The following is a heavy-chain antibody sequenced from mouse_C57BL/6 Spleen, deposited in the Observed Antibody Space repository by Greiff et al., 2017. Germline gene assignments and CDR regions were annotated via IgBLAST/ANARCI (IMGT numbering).Heavy chain of an antibody. CDR2: INPSNGGT. CDR3: ARWGLSPSYWYFDV. V-gene: IGHV1-53*01. J-gene: IGHJ1*03. CDR1: GYTFTSYW. D-gene: IGHD2-2*01. Sequence: VQLQQSGTELVKPGASVKLSCKASGYTFTSYWMHWVKQRPGQGLEWIGNINPSNGGTNYNEKFKSKATLTVDKSSSTAYMQLSSLTSEDSAVYYCARWGLSPSYWYFDVWGTGTTVTVSS.